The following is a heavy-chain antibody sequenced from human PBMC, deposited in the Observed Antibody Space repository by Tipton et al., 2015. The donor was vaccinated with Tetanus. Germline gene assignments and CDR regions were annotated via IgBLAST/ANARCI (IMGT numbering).Heavy chain of an antibody. V-gene: IGHV1-2*02. J-gene: IGHJ6*02. CDR2: IDPNSGAT. D-gene: IGHD2-21*01. CDR3: ARDRGDYIYYGMDV. CDR1: GYTFTGYY. Sequence: QLVQSGAELKKPGASVKVSCKASGYTFTGYYMYWVRQAPGQGLEWVGWIDPNSGATIYAQNFHGRVTMTRDTSISTVYLELSRLRSDDTAVYYCARDRGDYIYYGMDVWGPGTTVTVSS.